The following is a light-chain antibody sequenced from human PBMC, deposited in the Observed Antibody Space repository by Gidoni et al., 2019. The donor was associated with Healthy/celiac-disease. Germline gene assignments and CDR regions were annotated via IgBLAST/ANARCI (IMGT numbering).Light chain of an antibody. CDR2: DAS. CDR3: QQYGNLPYT. Sequence: DIQMTQSPSSLSASVGDRVTITCQASQDISNYLTWYQQKPGKAPKLLIYDASNLETGVPSRFSGSGSGTDFTFTISSLQPEDIATYYCQQYGNLPYTFGQXTKLEIK. V-gene: IGKV1-33*01. J-gene: IGKJ2*01. CDR1: QDISNY.